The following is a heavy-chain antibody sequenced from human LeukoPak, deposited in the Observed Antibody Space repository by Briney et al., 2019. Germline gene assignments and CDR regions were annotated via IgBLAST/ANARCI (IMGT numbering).Heavy chain of an antibody. CDR2: ISAYNGNT. Sequence: ASVKVSCKASGYTFTSYGISWVRQAPGQGLEWMGWISAYNGNTNYAQKLQGRVTMTTDTSTSTAYMELRSLRSDDTAVYYCARDQGIYDSSGYYDYWGQGTLVTVPS. CDR1: GYTFTSYG. D-gene: IGHD3-22*01. J-gene: IGHJ4*02. CDR3: ARDQGIYDSSGYYDY. V-gene: IGHV1-18*01.